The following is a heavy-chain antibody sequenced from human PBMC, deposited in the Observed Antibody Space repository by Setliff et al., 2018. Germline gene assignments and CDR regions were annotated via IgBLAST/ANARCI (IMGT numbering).Heavy chain of an antibody. J-gene: IGHJ3*02. CDR2: IFHSGST. Sequence: PSETLSLTCTVSGGSISSSSYYWGWIRQHPEKGLEWLGYIFHSGSTHYNSSLKSRITISIDTSKNHFSLELNSVTAADSAVYYCARGLSYYDSSGSLLAPYAFDIWGQGTMVTVSS. V-gene: IGHV4-31*03. CDR1: GGSISSSSYY. D-gene: IGHD3-22*01. CDR3: ARGLSYYDSSGSLLAPYAFDI.